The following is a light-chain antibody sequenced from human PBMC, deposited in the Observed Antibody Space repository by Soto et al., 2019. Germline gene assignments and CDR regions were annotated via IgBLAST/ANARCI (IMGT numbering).Light chain of an antibody. CDR3: QTWSTGIRV. V-gene: IGLV4-69*01. CDR2: LNSDGSH. J-gene: IGLJ3*02. Sequence: QLVLTQSPSASASLGASVKLTCTLSSGHSSYAIAWHQQQPEKGPRYLMKLNSDGSHSKGDGIPDHFSGSSSGTERYLTISSLQSEDEADYYCQTWSTGIRVFGGGTQLTVL. CDR1: SGHSSYA.